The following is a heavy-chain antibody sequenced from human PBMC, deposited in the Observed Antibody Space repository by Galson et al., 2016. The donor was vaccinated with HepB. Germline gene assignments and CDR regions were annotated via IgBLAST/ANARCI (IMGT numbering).Heavy chain of an antibody. CDR3: ARNDAIRPGKYMDA. J-gene: IGHJ6*04. V-gene: IGHV1-2*06. CDR2: INPKNGAT. D-gene: IGHD2-8*01. Sequence: SVKVSCKASGYTFTDYYIHWVRQAPGQGLEWMGRINPKNGATSYAQKFQGRVTMTRNTSINTAYMEMSSLRSDDTAVYYCARNDAIRPGKYMDAWDKGTTVTVSS. CDR1: GYTFTDYY.